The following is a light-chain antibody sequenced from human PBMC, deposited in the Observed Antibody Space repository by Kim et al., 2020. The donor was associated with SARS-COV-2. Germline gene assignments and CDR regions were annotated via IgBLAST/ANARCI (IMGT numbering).Light chain of an antibody. Sequence: DIHMTQSPSTLSASVGDRVTITCRASQSISSWLAWYQQKPGKAPKLLIYKASSLESGVPSRFSGSGSGTEFTLTISSLQPDEFATYYCQQYNSYLLTFGGGTKVDIK. CDR1: QSISSW. V-gene: IGKV1-5*03. CDR2: KAS. J-gene: IGKJ4*01. CDR3: QQYNSYLLT.